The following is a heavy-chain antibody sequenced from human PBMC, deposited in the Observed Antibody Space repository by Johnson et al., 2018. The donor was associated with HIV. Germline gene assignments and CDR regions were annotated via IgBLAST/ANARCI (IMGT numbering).Heavy chain of an antibody. CDR3: ARGKGAAVGLDAFDI. D-gene: IGHD6-13*01. Sequence: QVQLVESGGNVVQPGRSQRLSCAASGFTFRDYSMHWVRQAPGKGLEWVAIISNDGSNTYFADSVKGRFTISRDNARNSLYLQMNSLRAEDTALYYCARGKGAAVGLDAFDIWGQGTMVTVSS. V-gene: IGHV3-30*07. CDR1: GFTFRDYS. J-gene: IGHJ3*02. CDR2: ISNDGSNT.